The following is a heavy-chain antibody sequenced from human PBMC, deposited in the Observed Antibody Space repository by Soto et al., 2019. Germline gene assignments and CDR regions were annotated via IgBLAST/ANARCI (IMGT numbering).Heavy chain of an antibody. V-gene: IGHV4-30-2*01. Sequence: SETLSLTCAVSGGSISSGGYSWGWIRQPPGKGLEWIGYIYHSGSTYYNPSLKSRVTISVDRSKNQFSLKLSSVTAADTAVYYCARAPDYWGQATLLTVSS. CDR2: IYHSGST. CDR1: GGSISSGGYS. CDR3: ARAPDY. J-gene: IGHJ4*02.